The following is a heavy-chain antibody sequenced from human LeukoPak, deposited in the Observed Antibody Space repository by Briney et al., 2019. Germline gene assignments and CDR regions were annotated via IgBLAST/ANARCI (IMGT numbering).Heavy chain of an antibody. J-gene: IGHJ3*01. CDR2: VDYRGGT. V-gene: IGHV4-61*01. D-gene: IGHD3-22*01. Sequence: PSETLSLTCSVSGASVYSDSSYWTWIRQAPGKGLEWIGYVDYRGGTKYNASLKSRVTISLETSKNQFSLNLNSVIAADTAVYYCAREVATSYYDSGAYYRQTGAFDFWGQGKMVTVSS. CDR3: AREVATSYYDSGAYYRQTGAFDF. CDR1: GASVYSDSSY.